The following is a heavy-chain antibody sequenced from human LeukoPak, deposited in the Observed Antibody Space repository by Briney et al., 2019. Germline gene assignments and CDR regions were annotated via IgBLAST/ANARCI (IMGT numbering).Heavy chain of an antibody. CDR2: ISWNSGSI. CDR3: ANSGTDAFDI. D-gene: IGHD2-15*01. V-gene: IGHV3-9*01. Sequence: LPGRSLRLSCAASGFTFDDYAMHWVRQAPGKGLEWVSGISWNSGSIGYADSVKGRFTISRDNAKNSLYLQMNSLRAEDTAVYYCANSGTDAFDIWGQGTMVTVSS. CDR1: GFTFDDYA. J-gene: IGHJ3*02.